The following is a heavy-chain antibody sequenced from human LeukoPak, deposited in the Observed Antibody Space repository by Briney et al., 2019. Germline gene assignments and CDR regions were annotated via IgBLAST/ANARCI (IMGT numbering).Heavy chain of an antibody. D-gene: IGHD1-7*01. V-gene: IGHV3-30*18. Sequence: GGSLRLSCAASGLTVRSNYMSWVRQAPGKGLDWVALISYDGSDRYYADSVKGRFTISRDNSKNTLYLQMNSLRPEDTAVYYCAKVRVVFNWNYAYYFDYWGQGTLVTVSS. CDR3: AKVRVVFNWNYAYYFDY. CDR2: ISYDGSDR. CDR1: GLTVRSNY. J-gene: IGHJ4*02.